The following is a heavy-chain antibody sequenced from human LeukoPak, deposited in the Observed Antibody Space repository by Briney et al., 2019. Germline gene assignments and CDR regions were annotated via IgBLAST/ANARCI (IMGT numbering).Heavy chain of an antibody. V-gene: IGHV3-23*01. J-gene: IGHJ4*02. CDR3: AKPAYYDSNGYYSPFDY. CDR2: ISGSGGRT. Sequence: GGSLRLSCAASGFTFSTYAVSWVRQAPGKRLEWVSAISGSGGRTYYADFVKGRFTISRDNSKNTVYLQMNSLRAEDTAVYYCAKPAYYDSNGYYSPFDYWGQGTLVTVSS. CDR1: GFTFSTYA. D-gene: IGHD3-22*01.